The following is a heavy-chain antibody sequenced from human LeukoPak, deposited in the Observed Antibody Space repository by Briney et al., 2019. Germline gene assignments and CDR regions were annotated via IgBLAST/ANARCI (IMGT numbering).Heavy chain of an antibody. V-gene: IGHV3-7*01. CDR1: GFMFSTYL. Sequence: GGSLRLSCAASGFMFSTYLMTWVRQAPGKGLEFVANIKPDGSETYYVDSVKGRFTISRDNTKNLVFLQMKSLRGEDAAVYRCGGFGYEAAIDLWGQGTLVTVSS. CDR3: GGFGYEAAIDL. D-gene: IGHD2-15*01. J-gene: IGHJ4*02. CDR2: IKPDGSET.